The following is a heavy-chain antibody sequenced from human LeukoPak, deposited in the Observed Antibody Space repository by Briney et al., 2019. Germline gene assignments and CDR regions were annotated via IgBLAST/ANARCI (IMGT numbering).Heavy chain of an antibody. CDR1: GYSFTGYY. V-gene: IGHV1-18*04. CDR3: ARDVEGILTGIDY. D-gene: IGHD3-9*01. Sequence: GASVKVSCKASGYSFTGYYIHWVRQAPGQGLEWMGWISAYNGNTNYAQKLQGRVTMTTDTSTSTAYMELRSLRSDDTAVYYCARDVEGILTGIDYWGQGTLVTVSS. J-gene: IGHJ4*02. CDR2: ISAYNGNT.